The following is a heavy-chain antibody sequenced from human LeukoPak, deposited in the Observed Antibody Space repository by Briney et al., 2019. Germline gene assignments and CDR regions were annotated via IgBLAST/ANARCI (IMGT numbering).Heavy chain of an antibody. CDR2: IIPIFGTA. V-gene: IGHV1-69*06. D-gene: IGHD3-10*01. CDR3: ARAPASYGSGSPLGY. CDR1: GGTFSSYA. J-gene: IGHJ4*02. Sequence: ASVKVSCKASGGTFSSYAISWVRHAPGQGLEWMGGIIPIFGTANYAQKFQGRVTITADKSTSTAYMELSSLRSEDTAVYYCARAPASYGSGSPLGYWGQGTLVTVSS.